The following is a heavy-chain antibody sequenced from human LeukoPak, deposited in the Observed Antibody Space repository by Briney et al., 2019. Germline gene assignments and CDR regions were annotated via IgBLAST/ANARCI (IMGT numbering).Heavy chain of an antibody. Sequence: GASVKVSCKASGYTFTGYYMHWVGQAPGQGLEWMGWINPNSGGSIYPQKFQGRVTMTRDTSISTAYMELSRLRSDDTALYFCARGRAREYSDNWFDPWGQGTLVTVSS. D-gene: IGHD2-15*01. V-gene: IGHV1-2*02. CDR2: INPNSGGS. J-gene: IGHJ5*02. CDR3: ARGRAREYSDNWFDP. CDR1: GYTFTGYY.